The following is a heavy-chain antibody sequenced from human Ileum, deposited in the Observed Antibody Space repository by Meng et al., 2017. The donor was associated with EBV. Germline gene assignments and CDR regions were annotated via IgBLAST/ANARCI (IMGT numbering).Heavy chain of an antibody. D-gene: IGHD6-13*01. CDR3: SAYEKVAAGKGY. V-gene: IGHV4-30-4*01. CDR2: IDCGGST. CDR1: GCCFRCGDSP. Sequence: QVALQESGPGLVAPSPPLSLTCSVLGCCFRCGDSPWSWIRQPPGKGLEWIWFIDCGGSTYYYPYLMSRVIMSLATSNNQFSHRLFHVTAAETAVYYCSAYEKVAAGKGYWGQGTLVTVSS. J-gene: IGHJ4*02.